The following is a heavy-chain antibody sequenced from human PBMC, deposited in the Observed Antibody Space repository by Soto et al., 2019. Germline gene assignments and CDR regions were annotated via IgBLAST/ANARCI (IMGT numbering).Heavy chain of an antibody. J-gene: IGHJ6*02. CDR2: IYYSGST. CDR3: AREVIKPYGSGSYKVI. D-gene: IGHD3-10*01. V-gene: IGHV4-31*03. Sequence: SETLSLTYTVSGGSISSGGYYWSWIRQHPGKGLEWIGYIYYSGSTYYSPSLKSRVTISVDTSKNQFSLKLSSVTAADTAVYYCAREVIKPYGSGSYKVIWGQGTTVTVSS. CDR1: GGSISSGGYY.